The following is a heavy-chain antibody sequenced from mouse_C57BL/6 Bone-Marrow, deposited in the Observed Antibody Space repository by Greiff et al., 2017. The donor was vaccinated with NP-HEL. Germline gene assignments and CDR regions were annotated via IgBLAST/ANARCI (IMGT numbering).Heavy chain of an antibody. D-gene: IGHD2-5*01. CDR3: AKHDYSKGSPWFAY. J-gene: IGHJ3*01. Sequence: QVQLQQSGPGLVAPSQSLSITCTVSGFSLTSYGVDWVRQPPGKGLEWLGVIWGGGSTNYNSALMSRLGISKDNSKRQVFLKMNRLQTDDTAMYYGAKHDYSKGSPWFAYWGQGTLVTVSA. CDR2: IWGGGST. V-gene: IGHV2-9*01. CDR1: GFSLTSYG.